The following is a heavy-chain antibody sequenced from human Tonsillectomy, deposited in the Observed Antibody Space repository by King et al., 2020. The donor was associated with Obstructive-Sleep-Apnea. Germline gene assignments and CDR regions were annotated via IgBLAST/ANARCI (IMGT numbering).Heavy chain of an antibody. D-gene: IGHD3-22*01. CDR1: GLTLSDYS. V-gene: IGHV3-30*04. J-gene: IGHJ4*02. Sequence: VQLVESGGGVVQPGRPLRLSCAASGLTLSDYSMHWVRQAPGKGLEWVSVVSYDGSNKYYADSVKGRFTISRDNSKNTLFLQMNSLRAEDTAVYYCASIDYYESSGYYYIWGQGTLVTVSS. CDR2: VSYDGSNK. CDR3: ASIDYYESSGYYYI.